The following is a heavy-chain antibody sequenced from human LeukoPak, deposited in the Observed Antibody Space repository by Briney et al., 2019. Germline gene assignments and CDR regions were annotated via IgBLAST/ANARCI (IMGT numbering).Heavy chain of an antibody. CDR1: SGSISSYY. D-gene: IGHD2-2*01. V-gene: IGHV4-59*08. CDR3: AKSSSTSSYDAFDI. Sequence: SETLSLTCTVSSGSISSYYWSWIRQPREKGLEWIGYIYYSGNTKYNPSLKSRVTISVDTSNNQFSLKLNSETAADTAVYYCAKSSSTSSYDAFDIWGQGTMVTVSS. CDR2: IYYSGNT. J-gene: IGHJ3*02.